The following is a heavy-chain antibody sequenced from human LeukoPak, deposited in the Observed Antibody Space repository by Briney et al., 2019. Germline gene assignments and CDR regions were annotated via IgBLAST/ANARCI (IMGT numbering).Heavy chain of an antibody. CDR3: AKGDYGGNSHTFDI. J-gene: IGHJ3*02. V-gene: IGHV3-30*18. CDR1: GFTFSAYA. CDR2: ILYDGSNK. D-gene: IGHD4-23*01. Sequence: GGSLRLSCAASGFTFSAYAMHWVRQAPGKGLEWVAVILYDGSNKYYADSVKGRFTISRDNSKNTLSLQVSSLRFEDTAVYFCAKGDYGGNSHTFDIWGQGTMVTVSS.